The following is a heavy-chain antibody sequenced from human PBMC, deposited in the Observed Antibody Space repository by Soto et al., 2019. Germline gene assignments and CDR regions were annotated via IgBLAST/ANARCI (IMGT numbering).Heavy chain of an antibody. Sequence: LSLTCTVSGGSITNYYWSWIRQPAGKGLEWIGRIYTKERTNYNLSFRNRVTMSVDTSKNQFSLKLDAVTAADTAVYYCARRYCTNGVCYFDYWGQGTLVTVSS. CDR3: ARRYCTNGVCYFDY. CDR1: GGSITNYY. CDR2: IYTKERT. V-gene: IGHV4-4*07. J-gene: IGHJ4*02. D-gene: IGHD2-8*01.